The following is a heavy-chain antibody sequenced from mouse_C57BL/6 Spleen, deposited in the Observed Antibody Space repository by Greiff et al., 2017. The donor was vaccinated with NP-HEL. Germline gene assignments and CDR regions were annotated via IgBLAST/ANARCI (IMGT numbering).Heavy chain of an antibody. V-gene: IGHV1-80*01. Sequence: VQLQQSGAELVKPGASVKISCKASGYAFSSYWMNWVKQRPGKGLEWIGQIYPGDGDTNYNGKFKGKATLTADKSSSTAYMQLSSLTSEDSAVYFCARAYYSNPYYAMDYWGQGTSVTVSS. CDR3: ARAYYSNPYYAMDY. J-gene: IGHJ4*01. CDR2: IYPGDGDT. CDR1: GYAFSSYW. D-gene: IGHD2-5*01.